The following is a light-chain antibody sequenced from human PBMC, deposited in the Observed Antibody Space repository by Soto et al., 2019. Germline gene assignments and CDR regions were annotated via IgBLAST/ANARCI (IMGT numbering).Light chain of an antibody. CDR2: MGS. Sequence: DIVMTQSPLSLPVTPGEPASISCRSSQSLLHSNGYTYLDWYLQKPGQSPQLLIYMGSNRASGVPDRFSGSGSGTDFTLEISRVEAEDVGVYYCMQALQTPPTFGLGTRLEIK. CDR3: MQALQTPPT. V-gene: IGKV2-28*01. J-gene: IGKJ5*01. CDR1: QSLLHSNGYTY.